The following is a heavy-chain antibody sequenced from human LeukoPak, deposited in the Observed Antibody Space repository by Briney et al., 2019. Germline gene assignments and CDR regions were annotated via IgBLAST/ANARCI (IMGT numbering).Heavy chain of an antibody. V-gene: IGHV1-18*01. Sequence: GASVKVSFKASGYTFTSYGITWVRQAPGQGLECMGWISAYNGNTNYAQKLQGRVTMTTDTSTSTGYMELRSLRSDDTAVYYCARGGYHYDSSGYPSHYYGMDVWGQGTTVTVSS. J-gene: IGHJ6*02. D-gene: IGHD3-22*01. CDR3: ARGGYHYDSSGYPSHYYGMDV. CDR1: GYTFTSYG. CDR2: ISAYNGNT.